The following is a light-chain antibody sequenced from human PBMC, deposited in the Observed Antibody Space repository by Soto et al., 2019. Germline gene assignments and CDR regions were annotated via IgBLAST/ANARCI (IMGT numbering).Light chain of an antibody. CDR2: EVN. CDR1: ASDIGGYNF. V-gene: IGLV2-8*01. CDR3: SSHGGTRPYV. Sequence: QSALTQPPSASGSPGQSVAISCTGTASDIGGYNFVSWYQQHPGKAPKLMIYEVNKRPSGVPDRFSGSKSGNTASLTVSGLQAEDEADYYCSSHGGTRPYVFGTGTKVTAL. J-gene: IGLJ1*01.